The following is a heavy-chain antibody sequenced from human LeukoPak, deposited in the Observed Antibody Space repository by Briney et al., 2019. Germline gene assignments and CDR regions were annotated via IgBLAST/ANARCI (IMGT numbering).Heavy chain of an antibody. J-gene: IGHJ4*02. CDR1: GDSVTGYY. Sequence: SETLSLTCTVFGDSVTGYYLNWVRQPPGKGLEWIGHIYKIGTTNYNPSLKSRLTISADTSKNQFSLKLRSVTAADTAVYYCVIGVGWQPDYWGQGALITVSS. CDR2: IYKIGTT. CDR3: VIGVGWQPDY. V-gene: IGHV4-59*02. D-gene: IGHD2-15*01.